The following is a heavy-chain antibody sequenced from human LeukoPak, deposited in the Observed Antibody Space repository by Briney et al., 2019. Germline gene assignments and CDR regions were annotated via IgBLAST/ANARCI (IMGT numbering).Heavy chain of an antibody. J-gene: IGHJ4*02. Sequence: ASVKVSCKVSGYTFTDYYMHWVQQAPGKGLEWMGLVDPEDGETIYAEEFQGRVTITADTSTDTAYMELSSLRSEDTAVYYCATYWELLGNLAFDYWGQGTLVTVSS. CDR3: ATYWELLGNLAFDY. CDR1: GYTFTDYY. CDR2: VDPEDGET. D-gene: IGHD1-26*01. V-gene: IGHV1-69-2*01.